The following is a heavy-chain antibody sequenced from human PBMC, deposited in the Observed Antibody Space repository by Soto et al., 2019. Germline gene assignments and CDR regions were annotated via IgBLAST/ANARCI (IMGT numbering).Heavy chain of an antibody. Sequence: EVQLVESGGGLVQPGGSLKLSCAASGFTFSGSAMHWVRQASGKGLEWVGRIRNKANNYATAYAASVKGRFTISRDDSKNAAYLQMNSLKTEDTAVYYCASSAVAVADYYLDLWGRGTLVTVSS. J-gene: IGHJ2*01. D-gene: IGHD6-19*01. CDR3: ASSAVAVADYYLDL. CDR1: GFTFSGSA. V-gene: IGHV3-73*02. CDR2: IRNKANNYAT.